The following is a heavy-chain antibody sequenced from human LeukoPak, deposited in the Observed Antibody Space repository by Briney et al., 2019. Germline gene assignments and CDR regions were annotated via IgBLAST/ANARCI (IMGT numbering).Heavy chain of an antibody. D-gene: IGHD3-3*01. J-gene: IGHJ5*02. CDR2: INHSGST. V-gene: IGHV4-34*01. CDR1: GGSFSGYY. Sequence: SETLSLTCAVYGGSFSGYYWSWIRQPPGKGLEWIGEINHSGSTNYNPSLKSRVTISVDTSKNQFSLKLSSVTAADTAVYYCARSGVTTKGDYDFWSGYSGSWVDPWGQGTLVTVSS. CDR3: ARSGVTTKGDYDFWSGYSGSWVDP.